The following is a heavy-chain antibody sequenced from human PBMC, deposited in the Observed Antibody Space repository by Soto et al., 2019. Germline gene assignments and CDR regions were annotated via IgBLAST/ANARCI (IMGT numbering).Heavy chain of an antibody. Sequence: EVQLVESGGGLVRPGGSLRLFCVASGFTFNNAWMNWVRQAPGKGLEWVGRIRSKADGGTIDYAAPVKDRFTISRDDSKNTLHLQMISLKTEDTAVYYCTREPDYSNYFEYWGQGTLVTVSS. CDR2: IRSKADGGTI. J-gene: IGHJ4*02. CDR3: TREPDYSNYFEY. D-gene: IGHD4-4*01. CDR1: GFTFNNAW. V-gene: IGHV3-15*07.